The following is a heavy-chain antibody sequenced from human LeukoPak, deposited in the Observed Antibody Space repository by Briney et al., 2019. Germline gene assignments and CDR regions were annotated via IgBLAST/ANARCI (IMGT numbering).Heavy chain of an antibody. V-gene: IGHV3-23*01. CDR2: IDGTDGGS. Sequence: AGSLRLSCVTSGFRFGSCVMSWVRQAPGHGLEYVSSIDGTDGGSYYADSVKGRFTISRDNSKNTLFLQMNSLRVEDTAVYYCARVDAGNYDYWGQGTLLTVSS. CDR1: GFRFGSCV. J-gene: IGHJ4*02. D-gene: IGHD1-26*01. CDR3: ARVDAGNYDY.